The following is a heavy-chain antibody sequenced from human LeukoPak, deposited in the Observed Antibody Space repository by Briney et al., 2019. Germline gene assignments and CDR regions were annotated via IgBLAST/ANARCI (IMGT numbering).Heavy chain of an antibody. V-gene: IGHV4-39*01. J-gene: IGHJ4*02. CDR1: GGSISSSSHY. CDR2: VYYSGST. CDR3: ARRGSGYDYNPYDY. Sequence: SETLSVTWSVSGGSISSSSHYWGWIRQPPGKGLEWIGSVYYSGSTYYNPSLKSRVTISVDTSKNQFSLKLSSVTAADTAVYFCARRGSGYDYNPYDYWGQGTLVTVSS. D-gene: IGHD5-12*01.